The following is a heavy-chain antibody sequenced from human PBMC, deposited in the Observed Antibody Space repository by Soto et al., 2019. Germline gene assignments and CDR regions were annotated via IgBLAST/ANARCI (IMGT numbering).Heavy chain of an antibody. Sequence: AAVHVYRKASGYTFTTYGISWVRQAPGQGLEWMGWISPYNGTTKYAEKFQGEMTMTTDTATSTAYMDLRSLRSDDTAVYYCARDGERDTGLNFYYYLHGMDAWGQGTRVTVSS. V-gene: IGHV1-18*04. J-gene: IGHJ6*02. CDR1: GYTFTTYG. CDR3: ARDGERDTGLNFYYYLHGMDA. CDR2: ISPYNGTT. D-gene: IGHD1-1*01.